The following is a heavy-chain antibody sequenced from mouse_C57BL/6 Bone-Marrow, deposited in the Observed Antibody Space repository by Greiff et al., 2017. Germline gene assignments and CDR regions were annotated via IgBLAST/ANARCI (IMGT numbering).Heavy chain of an antibody. CDR1: GFTIKNTY. V-gene: IGHV14-3*01. CDR2: IDPANGTT. Sequence: VQLQQSVAELVRPGASVKLSCTASGFTIKNTYMHWVKQRPEQGLEWIGRIDPANGTTKYAPKFQGKATITADTSSNTAYLQRSSLTSEDRAIYYGARYGSSDYGWYFDVGGTGTTATVSA. D-gene: IGHD1-1*02. J-gene: IGHJ1*03. CDR3: ARYGSSDYGWYFDV.